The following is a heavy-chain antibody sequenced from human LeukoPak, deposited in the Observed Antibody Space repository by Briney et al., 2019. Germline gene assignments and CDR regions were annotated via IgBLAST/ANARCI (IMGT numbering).Heavy chain of an antibody. CDR1: GGSISSSNW. V-gene: IGHV4-4*02. Sequence: SETLSLTCAVSGGSISSSNWWSWVRQPPGKGLEWIGEIYHGGTTNYNLSLKSRVTISVDKSKNQFSLNLSSVTAADTAVYYCARVEMATIYFEYWGQGTLVTVSS. CDR2: IYHGGTT. J-gene: IGHJ4*02. D-gene: IGHD5-24*01. CDR3: ARVEMATIYFEY.